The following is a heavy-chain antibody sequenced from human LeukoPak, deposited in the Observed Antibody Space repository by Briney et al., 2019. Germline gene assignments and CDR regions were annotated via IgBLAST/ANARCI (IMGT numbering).Heavy chain of an antibody. Sequence: GGSLRLSSDVSGFTLSTFWMAWVRQAPGKGLEWVANIKGDESARHQADSVKGRFTISTDNDKKSVYLQMSSLGGEDTAVYNCASDDAGRLDSWGQGTVVTVSS. D-gene: IGHD1-26*01. CDR1: GFTLSTFW. J-gene: IGHJ4*02. V-gene: IGHV3-7*01. CDR2: IKGDESAR. CDR3: ASDDAGRLDS.